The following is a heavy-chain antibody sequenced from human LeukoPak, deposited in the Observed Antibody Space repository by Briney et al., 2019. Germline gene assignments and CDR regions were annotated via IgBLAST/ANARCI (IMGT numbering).Heavy chain of an antibody. Sequence: PGGSLNLPCAASGFTFSIYGMNWLRQPPGKGPDGISYISRSGATIYYADSVKGRFTISRDNAKNSLYLQMSSLGAEDTAIYYCSRDRGGGDIYFDYWGQGTLVTVSS. CDR3: SRDRGGGDIYFDY. V-gene: IGHV3-48*03. J-gene: IGHJ4*02. CDR1: GFTFSIYG. D-gene: IGHD2-21*02. CDR2: ISRSGATI.